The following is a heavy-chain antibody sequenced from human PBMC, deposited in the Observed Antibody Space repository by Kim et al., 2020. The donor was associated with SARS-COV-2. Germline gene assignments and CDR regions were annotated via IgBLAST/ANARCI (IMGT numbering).Heavy chain of an antibody. V-gene: IGHV3-64D*06. D-gene: IGHD2-15*01. CDR1: GFTFSSYA. J-gene: IGHJ4*02. Sequence: GGSLRLSCSASGFTFSSYAMHWVRQAPGKGLEYVSAISSNGGSTYYADSVKGRFTISRDNSKNTLYLQMSSLRAEDTAVYYCVKAADIVVVVAPPLYWGQGTLVTVSS. CDR3: VKAADIVVVVAPPLY. CDR2: ISSNGGST.